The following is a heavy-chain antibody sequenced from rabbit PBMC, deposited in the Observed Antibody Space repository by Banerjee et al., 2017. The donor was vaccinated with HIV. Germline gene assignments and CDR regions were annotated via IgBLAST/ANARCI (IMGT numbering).Heavy chain of an antibody. CDR2: IYNSDGST. CDR1: GIDFSRYYY. V-gene: IGHV1S43*01. D-gene: IGHD4-1*01. J-gene: IGHJ4*01. CDR3: ARDLAGVIGWNFNL. Sequence: QEQLEESGGGLVKPGGTLTLTCKAPGIDFSRYYYMCWVRQAPGKGLELIACIYNSDGSTYYASWVNGRFTISSHNAQNTLYLQLNSLTAADMATYFCARDLAGVIGWNFNLWGPGTLVTVS.